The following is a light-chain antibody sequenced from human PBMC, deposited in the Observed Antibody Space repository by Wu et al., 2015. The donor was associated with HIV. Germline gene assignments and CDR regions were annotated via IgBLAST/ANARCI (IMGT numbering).Light chain of an antibody. CDR2: DVD. V-gene: IGKV3-15*01. CDR3: QQYTHWPPLT. Sequence: ILMTQSPATLSVSPGERATLSCRASQTVNRNLAWYQQRPGQAPRLLIYDVDIRATGISARFTGSGFGTDFTLTISGLRSDDVAIYYCQQYTHWPPLTFGGGTRVEIK. CDR1: QTVNRN. J-gene: IGKJ4*01.